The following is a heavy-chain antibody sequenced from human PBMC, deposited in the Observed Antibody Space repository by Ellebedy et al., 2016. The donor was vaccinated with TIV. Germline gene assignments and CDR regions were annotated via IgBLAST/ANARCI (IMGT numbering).Heavy chain of an antibody. V-gene: IGHV3-21*01. Sequence: PGGSLRLSCAASGFTFSSNSMNWVRQDPGQGLEWVSSISSSSSYIYYADSVKGRFTISRDNAKNSLYLQMNSLRAEDTTVHYCAKVPKAYSNSWYERGGDYWGKGTLVTVSS. J-gene: IGHJ4*02. CDR2: ISSSSSYI. D-gene: IGHD6-13*01. CDR3: AKVPKAYSNSWYERGGDY. CDR1: GFTFSSNS.